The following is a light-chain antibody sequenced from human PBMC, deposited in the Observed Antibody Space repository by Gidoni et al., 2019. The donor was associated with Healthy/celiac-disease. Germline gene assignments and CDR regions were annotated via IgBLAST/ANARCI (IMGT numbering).Light chain of an antibody. J-gene: IGKJ4*01. CDR2: NSS. Sequence: DIKRTKSPSTLSASVGDRVTITCRASQSISSWLAWYQQKQGKAPKLLIYNSSSLERGVPSRFSGSGSGTDFTLTISSLQPDDFATYYCQQFHSSSLTFGGGTKVEIK. CDR1: QSISSW. CDR3: QQFHSSSLT. V-gene: IGKV1-5*03.